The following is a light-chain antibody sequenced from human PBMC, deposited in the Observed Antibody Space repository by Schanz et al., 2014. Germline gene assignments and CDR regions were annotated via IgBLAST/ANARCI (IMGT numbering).Light chain of an antibody. CDR2: DVS. CDR3: SSYTSSSGWV. J-gene: IGLJ3*02. CDR1: SSDVGGSNY. Sequence: QSALTQPASVSGSPGQSVTISCSGTSSDVGGSNYVSWYQQHPGKAPKLMIYDVSNRPSGVSNRFSGSKSGNTASLTISGLQAEDEADYYCSSYTSSSGWVFGGGTKLTVL. V-gene: IGLV2-14*01.